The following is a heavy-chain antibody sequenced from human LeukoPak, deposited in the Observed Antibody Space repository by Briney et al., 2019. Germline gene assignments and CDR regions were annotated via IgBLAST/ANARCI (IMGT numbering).Heavy chain of an antibody. Sequence: GGSLRLSCAASGFTFITYGIHWVRQAPGKGLEWVAVISYGDGRAKFYADSVKGRSTISRDNSKNTLYLQMNSLSAEDTAVYYCARKAVTGSGPAHFDYWGQGTLVTVSS. D-gene: IGHD6-19*01. CDR1: GFTFITYG. V-gene: IGHV3-30*03. CDR2: ISYGDGRAK. CDR3: ARKAVTGSGPAHFDY. J-gene: IGHJ4*02.